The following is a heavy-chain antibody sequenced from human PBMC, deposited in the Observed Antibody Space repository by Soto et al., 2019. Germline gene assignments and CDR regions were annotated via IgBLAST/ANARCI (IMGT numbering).Heavy chain of an antibody. Sequence: SETLSLTCTVSGGSISSYYWSWIRQPPGKGLEWIGYIYYSGSTNYNPSLKSRVTISVDTSKNQFSLKLSSVTAADTAVYYCARRVWAGGMDVWGKGTTVTVSS. CDR2: IYYSGST. D-gene: IGHD2-8*01. V-gene: IGHV4-59*08. J-gene: IGHJ6*03. CDR1: GGSISSYY. CDR3: ARRVWAGGMDV.